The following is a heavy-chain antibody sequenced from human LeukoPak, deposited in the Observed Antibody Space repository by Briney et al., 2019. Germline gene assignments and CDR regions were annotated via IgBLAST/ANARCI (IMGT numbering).Heavy chain of an antibody. J-gene: IGHJ6*02. V-gene: IGHV3-30-3*01. CDR2: ISYDGSNK. D-gene: IGHD2-2*02. CDR3: ARNPPRYCSSTSCYNL. CDR1: GFTFSSYA. Sequence: PGGSLRLSCAASGFTFSSYAMHWVRQAPGKGLEWVAVISYDGSNKYYADSVKGRFTISRDNSKNTLYLQMNSLRAEDTAVYYCARNPPRYCSSTSCYNLWGQGTTVTVSS.